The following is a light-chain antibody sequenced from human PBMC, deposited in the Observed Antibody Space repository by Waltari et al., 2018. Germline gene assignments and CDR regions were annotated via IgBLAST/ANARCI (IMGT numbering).Light chain of an antibody. V-gene: IGLV1-36*01. Sequence: YQVRPGQAPKLLIYYDGLQCSGVSDRFSGSKSGASASLAITGHQPDDEAEYFCSTWDDSLNGVVIGGGTKLTV. CDR2: YDG. J-gene: IGLJ2*01. CDR3: STWDDSLNGVV.